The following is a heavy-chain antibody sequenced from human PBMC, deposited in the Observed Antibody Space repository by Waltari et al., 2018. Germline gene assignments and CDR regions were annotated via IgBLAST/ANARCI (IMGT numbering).Heavy chain of an antibody. D-gene: IGHD4-17*01. V-gene: IGHV3-74*01. CDR2: INTDGRGS. CDR1: GFTFNNHW. CDR3: VRARLRYFDY. J-gene: IGHJ4*02. Sequence: EVQLVESGGGLVQPGGSLRLSCAASGFTFNNHWMHWVRQAPGKGLLWVSRINTDGRGSSYADSVKGRFTISRDNAMNTLYLQMDSLRAEDTGVYYCVRARLRYFDYWGQGALVTVSS.